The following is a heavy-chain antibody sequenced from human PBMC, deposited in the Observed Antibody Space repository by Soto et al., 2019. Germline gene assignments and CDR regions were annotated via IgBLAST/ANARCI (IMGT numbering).Heavy chain of an antibody. CDR3: ARDSPDPSSSSAHYYYGMDV. J-gene: IGHJ6*02. V-gene: IGHV1-46*01. D-gene: IGHD6-6*01. CDR2: INPSGGST. CDR1: GYTFTSYY. Sequence: VKVSCKASGYTFTSYYMHWVRQAPGQGLEWMGIINPSGGSTSYAQKFQGRVTMTRDTSTSTVYMELSSLRSEDTAVYYCARDSPDPSSSSAHYYYGMDVWGQGTTVTV.